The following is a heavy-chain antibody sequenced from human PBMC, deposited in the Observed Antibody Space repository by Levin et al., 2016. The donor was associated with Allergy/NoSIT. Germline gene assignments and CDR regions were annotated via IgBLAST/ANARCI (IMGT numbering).Heavy chain of an antibody. CDR3: AKSTSNSEIYSPFNV. D-gene: IGHD3-10*01. CDR1: GFAFSTYT. Sequence: GGSLRLSCAASGFAFSTYTMSWVRQAPGKGLEWVAAINERGTFTNHADSVKGRFIISRDNSRNSLHLLMDSLRADDTAVYYCAKSTSNSEIYSPFNVWGQGTMVTVSP. CDR2: INERGTFT. V-gene: IGHV3-23*01. J-gene: IGHJ3*01.